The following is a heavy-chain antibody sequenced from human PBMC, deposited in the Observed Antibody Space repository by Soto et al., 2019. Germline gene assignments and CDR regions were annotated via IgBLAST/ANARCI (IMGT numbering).Heavy chain of an antibody. Sequence: QVQLQESGPGLVKPSQTLSLTCSVSGDSISSGDYYWSWIRQPPGKGLEWIGYIYYSGSTSYNPSLKSRVTLSVDPSKNQCSLNLTSVTAADTAVYYCDRDAGRLGPWGQGTLVTVSS. CDR1: GDSISSGDYY. CDR3: DRDAGRLGP. J-gene: IGHJ5*02. CDR2: IYYSGST. V-gene: IGHV4-30-4*01.